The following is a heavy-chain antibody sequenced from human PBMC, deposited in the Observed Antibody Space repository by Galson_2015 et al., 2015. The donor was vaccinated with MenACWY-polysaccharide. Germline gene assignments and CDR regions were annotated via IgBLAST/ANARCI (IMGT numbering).Heavy chain of an antibody. CDR1: GFTFSSYG. CDR3: VRSDRDYDDSYNWFDP. D-gene: IGHD4-17*01. CDR2: ISYDGGDK. Sequence: SLSLSCAASGFTFSSYGMHWVRQAPGKGLEWVAVISYDGGDKYYADSVKGRITISSDNSKDTLYLQINSLRVEDTALYYCVRSDRDYDDSYNWFDPWGQGTLVTVSS. V-gene: IGHV3-30*03. J-gene: IGHJ5*02.